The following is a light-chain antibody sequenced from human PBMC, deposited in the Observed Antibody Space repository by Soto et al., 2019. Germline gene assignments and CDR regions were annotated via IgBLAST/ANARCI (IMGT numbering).Light chain of an antibody. CDR1: SSNIGSNY. J-gene: IGLJ1*01. CDR2: RNT. V-gene: IGLV1-47*01. Sequence: QSVLAQPPSASGTPGQRVIISCSGSSSNIGSNYVYWYQQFPGTAPKLLLYRNTQRPSGVPDRFSGYKSGTSASLAISGLRSEDEADSYCAEWDDSLSVDVFGTGTKVTVL. CDR3: AEWDDSLSVDV.